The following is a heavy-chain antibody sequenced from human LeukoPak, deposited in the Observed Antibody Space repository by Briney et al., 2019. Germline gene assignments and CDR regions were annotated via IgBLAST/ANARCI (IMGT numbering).Heavy chain of an antibody. V-gene: IGHV4-59*01. Sequence: SETLSLTCTVSGGSISSYYWSWIRQPPGKGLEWIGYIYYSGSTNYNPSLKSRVTISVDTSKNQFSLKLSSVTAADTAVYYCARAPGYSYGSAYDYWGQGTLVTVSS. CDR3: ARAPGYSYGSAYDY. D-gene: IGHD5-18*01. J-gene: IGHJ4*02. CDR2: IYYSGST. CDR1: GGSISSYY.